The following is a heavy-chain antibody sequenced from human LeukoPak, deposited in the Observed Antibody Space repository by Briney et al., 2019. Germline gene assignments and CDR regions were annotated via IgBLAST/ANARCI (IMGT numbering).Heavy chain of an antibody. V-gene: IGHV4-30-4*01. D-gene: IGHD3-22*01. CDR3: ARGGYYYDSSGYD. J-gene: IGHJ4*02. Sequence: SETLSLTCTVSGGSISSGDYYWSWIRQPPGKGLEWIGYICYSGSTYYNPSLKSRVTISVDTSKNQFSLKLSSVTAADTAVYYCARGGYYYDSSGYDWGQGTLVTVSS. CDR2: ICYSGST. CDR1: GGSISSGDYY.